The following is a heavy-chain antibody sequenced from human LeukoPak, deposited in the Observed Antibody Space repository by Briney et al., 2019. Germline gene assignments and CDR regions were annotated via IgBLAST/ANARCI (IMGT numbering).Heavy chain of an antibody. D-gene: IGHD6-19*01. CDR3: AKDTPLTTYTSGWSSNSFDY. V-gene: IGHV3-23*01. CDR1: GFTFSSFA. Sequence: HPGGSLRVSCTVSGFTFSSFAMSWVRQAPGKGLEWVSTITGGSGAKYYADSVKGRFTISRDNSKDTLYLQMHSLRAEDTAVYFCAKDTPLTTYTSGWSSNSFDYWGQGTLVAVSS. CDR2: ITGGSGAK. J-gene: IGHJ4*02.